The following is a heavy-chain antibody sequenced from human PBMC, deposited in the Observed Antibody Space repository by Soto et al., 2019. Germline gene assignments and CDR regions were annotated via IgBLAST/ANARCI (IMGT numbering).Heavy chain of an antibody. CDR3: ASSLLRMYGMDV. CDR1: GFTVSSNY. Sequence: VPLVESGGGLIQPGGSLRLSCAASGFTVSSNYMSWVRQAPGKGLEWVSGIYSGGSTYYADSVKGRFTISRDNSKNTLYLQMNSLRAEDTAVYYCASSLLRMYGMDVWGQGTTVTVSS. J-gene: IGHJ6*02. CDR2: IYSGGST. D-gene: IGHD2-8*01. V-gene: IGHV3-53*01.